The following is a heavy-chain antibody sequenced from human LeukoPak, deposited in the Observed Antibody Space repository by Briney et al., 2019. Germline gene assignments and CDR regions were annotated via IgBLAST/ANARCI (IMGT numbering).Heavy chain of an antibody. CDR1: GYSFTSYW. CDR3: ARRAVVTHEDDY. V-gene: IGHV5-10-1*01. Sequence: GESLRISCKGSGYSFTSYWISWVRQMHGKGLEWMGRIDPSDSYTNYSPSFQGHVTISADKSISTAYLQWSSLKASDTAMYYCARRAVVTHEDDYWGQGTLVTVSS. J-gene: IGHJ4*02. CDR2: IDPSDSYT. D-gene: IGHD4-23*01.